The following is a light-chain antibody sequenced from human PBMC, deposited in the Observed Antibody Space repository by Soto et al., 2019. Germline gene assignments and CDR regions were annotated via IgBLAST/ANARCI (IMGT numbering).Light chain of an antibody. CDR1: QDISNY. Sequence: DIQLTQSPSFLSASVGDRVTITCRARQDISNYLAWYQQKPGKAPNLLIYTAFTLQSGVPSRFSGSGSGTEFTLTISSLQPEDFATYYCQQLNSYPGTFGQGTRLEIE. J-gene: IGKJ5*01. CDR3: QQLNSYPGT. CDR2: TAF. V-gene: IGKV1-9*01.